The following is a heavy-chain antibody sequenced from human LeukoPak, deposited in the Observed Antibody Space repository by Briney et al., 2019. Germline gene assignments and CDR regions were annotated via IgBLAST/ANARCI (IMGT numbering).Heavy chain of an antibody. V-gene: IGHV4-59*08. J-gene: IGHJ5*02. D-gene: IGHD2/OR15-2a*01. CDR1: GGSISSYY. CDR2: IYYSGST. Sequence: SETLSLTCTVSGGSISSYYWSWIRQPPGKGLEWIGYIYYSGSTNYNPSLKSRVTISIDTSKNQFSLKLSSVTAADTAVYYCGTTSTSPFDPWGQGTLVTVSS. CDR3: GTTSTSPFDP.